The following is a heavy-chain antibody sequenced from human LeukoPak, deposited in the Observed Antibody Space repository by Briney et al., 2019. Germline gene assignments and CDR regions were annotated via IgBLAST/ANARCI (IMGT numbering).Heavy chain of an antibody. CDR1: GFTFTDYA. V-gene: IGHV3-23*01. CDR3: AKDNFGLVPYCFDS. CDR2: IGGGGFNT. Sequence: GGSLRLSCVASGFTFTDYAMSWVRQAPGKGLEWVSSIGGGGFNTHYADSVKGRFSISRDTSTNTLYLEMNSLRADDSALYYCAKDNFGLVPYCFDSWGQGTLVTVSS. D-gene: IGHD2-21*01. J-gene: IGHJ4*02.